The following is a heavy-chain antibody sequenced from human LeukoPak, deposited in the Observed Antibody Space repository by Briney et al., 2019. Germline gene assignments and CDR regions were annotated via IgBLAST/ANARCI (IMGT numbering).Heavy chain of an antibody. CDR1: GFTFSSYA. CDR3: AKYADAFDI. J-gene: IGHJ3*02. V-gene: IGHV3-23*01. CDR2: ITGSGGIT. Sequence: GGSLRLSCAASGFTFSSYAMSWVRQAPGKGLEWVSIITGSGGITYYADSVKGRFTTSRDNSKNTLYLQMNSLRAEDTAVYYCAKYADAFDIWGQGTMVTVSS.